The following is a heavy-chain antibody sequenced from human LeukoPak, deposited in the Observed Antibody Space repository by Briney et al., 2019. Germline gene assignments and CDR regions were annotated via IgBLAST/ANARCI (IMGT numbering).Heavy chain of an antibody. CDR3: ARSSYSSSSGA. D-gene: IGHD6-6*01. J-gene: IGHJ3*01. V-gene: IGHV3-21*04. CDR1: GFTLSTYT. Sequence: PGGSLRLSCAASGFTLSTYTMNWVRQAPGKGLEWVSSISSTSSYIYYADSVKGRFTISRDNAKNSLYLQINSLRAEDTAVYYCARSSYSSSSGAWGQGTMVTVSS. CDR2: ISSTSSYI.